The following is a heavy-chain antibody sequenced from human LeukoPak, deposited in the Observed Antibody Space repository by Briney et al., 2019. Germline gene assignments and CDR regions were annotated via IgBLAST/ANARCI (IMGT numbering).Heavy chain of an antibody. Sequence: SETLSLTCTVSGGSISSYYWSWIRQPPGKGLEWIGYIYYSGSTNYNPSLKSRVTISVDTSKNQFSLKLSSVTAADTAVYYCARLLWFGELSNAFGIWGQGTMVTVSS. V-gene: IGHV4-59*01. J-gene: IGHJ3*02. CDR1: GGSISSYY. CDR3: ARLLWFGELSNAFGI. CDR2: IYYSGST. D-gene: IGHD3-10*01.